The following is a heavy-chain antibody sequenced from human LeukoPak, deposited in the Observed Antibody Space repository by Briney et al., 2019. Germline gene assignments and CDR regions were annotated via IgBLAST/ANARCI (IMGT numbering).Heavy chain of an antibody. J-gene: IGHJ5*02. D-gene: IGHD3-10*01. CDR1: GGSFSGYY. Sequence: SETLSLTCAVYGGSFSGYYWSWIRQHPGKGLEWIGYIYYSGTTYYNPSLQSRVTISVDTSKNQLSLNLSSVTAADTAVYYCARSNYGSGSYHNTWGQGTLVTVSS. V-gene: IGHV4-31*11. CDR3: ARSNYGSGSYHNT. CDR2: IYYSGTT.